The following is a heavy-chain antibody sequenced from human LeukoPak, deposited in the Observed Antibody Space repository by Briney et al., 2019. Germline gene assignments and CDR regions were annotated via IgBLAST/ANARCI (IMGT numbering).Heavy chain of an antibody. D-gene: IGHD1-1*01. Sequence: SETLSLTCPVSGGSISSGSYYWSWIRQPAGKGLEWIGRIYTSGSTNYNPSLKSRVTISVDTSKNQFSLKLSSVTAADTAVYYCASASTTHYYYYYGMDVWGQGTTVTVSS. CDR2: IYTSGST. J-gene: IGHJ6*02. V-gene: IGHV4-61*02. CDR3: ASASTTHYYYYYGMDV. CDR1: GGSISSGSYY.